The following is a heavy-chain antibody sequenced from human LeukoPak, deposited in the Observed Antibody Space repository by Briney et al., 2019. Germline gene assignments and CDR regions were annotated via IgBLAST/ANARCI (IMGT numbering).Heavy chain of an antibody. Sequence: PSETLSLTCTVSGGSISSYYWSWIRQPPGKGLEWIGYIYYSGSTYYNPSLKSRVTISVDTSKNQFSLKLSSVTAADTAVYYCAGRIAARSYWYFDLWGRGTLVTVSS. CDR3: AGRIAARSYWYFDL. CDR2: IYYSGST. V-gene: IGHV4-59*01. CDR1: GGSISSYY. J-gene: IGHJ2*01. D-gene: IGHD6-6*01.